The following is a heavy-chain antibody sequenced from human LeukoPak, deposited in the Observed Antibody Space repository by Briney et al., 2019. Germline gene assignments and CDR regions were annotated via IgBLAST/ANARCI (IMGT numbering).Heavy chain of an antibody. CDR1: GFTLGNAW. V-gene: IGHV3-11*01. J-gene: IGHJ3*02. D-gene: IGHD2-21*01. Sequence: GGSLRLSCAASGFTLGNAWMSWVRQAPGKGLEWVSYISSSGSTIYYADSVKGRFTISRDNAKNSLYLQMNSLRAEDTAVYYCAKDQVISGSEASDIWGQGTMVTVSS. CDR2: ISSSGSTI. CDR3: AKDQVISGSEASDI.